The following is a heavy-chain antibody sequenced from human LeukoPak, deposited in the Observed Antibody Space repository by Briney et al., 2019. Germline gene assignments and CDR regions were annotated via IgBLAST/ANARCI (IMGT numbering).Heavy chain of an antibody. J-gene: IGHJ4*02. CDR1: GFIFSSYT. Sequence: GGPLRLSCPASGFIFSSYTMNWVRQAPGKGLDWVSYFSSSSSTMYYAASVKGRFSISRDNAQNSLYLQMNSLRAEDTAVYYCARDNTYYYDSSGQNIDYWGQGTLVTVSS. V-gene: IGHV3-48*01. D-gene: IGHD3-22*01. CDR3: ARDNTYYYDSSGQNIDY. CDR2: FSSSSSTM.